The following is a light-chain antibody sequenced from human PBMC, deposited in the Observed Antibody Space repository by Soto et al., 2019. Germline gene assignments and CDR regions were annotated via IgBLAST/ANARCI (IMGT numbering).Light chain of an antibody. Sequence: QSVLTQPPSASGTPGQRVTISCSGSSSNIGSNTVNWYQQLPGTAPKLLIYSNNQRPSGVPARFSGSKSGTSASLAISGLQSEDEADYYCAAWDDSLNGQVVFGGGTKLTVL. CDR3: AAWDDSLNGQVV. CDR1: SSNIGSNT. V-gene: IGLV1-44*01. CDR2: SNN. J-gene: IGLJ2*01.